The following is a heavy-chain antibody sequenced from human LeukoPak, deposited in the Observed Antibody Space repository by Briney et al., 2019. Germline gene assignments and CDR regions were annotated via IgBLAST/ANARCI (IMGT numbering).Heavy chain of an antibody. J-gene: IGHJ4*02. V-gene: IGHV4-4*02. CDR1: GGSISSSNW. CDR3: ARHRYYYDSSGYYF. D-gene: IGHD3-22*01. Sequence: SGTLSLTCAVSGGSISSSNWWSWIRQPPGKGLGWIGYIYYSGSTYYNPSLKSRVTISVDTSKNQFSLKLSSVTAADTAVYYCARHRYYYDSSGYYFWGQGTLVTVSS. CDR2: IYYSGST.